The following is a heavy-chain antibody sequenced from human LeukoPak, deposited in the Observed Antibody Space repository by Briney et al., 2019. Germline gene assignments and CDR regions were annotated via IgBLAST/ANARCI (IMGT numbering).Heavy chain of an antibody. Sequence: SETLSLTCTVSGGSISSSSYYWGWIRQPPGEGLEWIGSIYYSGSTYYNPSLKSRVTISVDTSKNQFSLKLSSVTAADTAVYYCARGFRPTYRFDWLLPYYFDYWGQGTLVTVSS. CDR1: GGSISSSSYY. CDR3: ARGFRPTYRFDWLLPYYFDY. D-gene: IGHD3-9*01. J-gene: IGHJ4*02. CDR2: IYYSGST. V-gene: IGHV4-39*07.